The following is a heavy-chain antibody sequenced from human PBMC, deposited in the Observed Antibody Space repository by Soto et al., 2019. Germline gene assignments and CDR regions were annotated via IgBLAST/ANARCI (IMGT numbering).Heavy chain of an antibody. CDR3: ARLPSRHLVDY. J-gene: IGHJ4*02. D-gene: IGHD3-3*02. Sequence: SETLSLTCTVSGGSLGSYYWSWIRQPPGKGLEWIGSMFYGVSTYYNPSLKSRVTVSVDTSKNQFSLNLRSVTAADMAVYYCARLPSRHLVDYWGQGTLVTVSS. CDR2: MFYGVST. V-gene: IGHV4-59*05. CDR1: GGSLGSYY.